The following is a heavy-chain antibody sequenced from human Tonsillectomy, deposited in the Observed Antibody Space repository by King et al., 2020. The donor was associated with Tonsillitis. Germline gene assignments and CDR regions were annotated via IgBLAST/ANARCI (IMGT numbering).Heavy chain of an antibody. D-gene: IGHD6-19*01. V-gene: IGHV3-33*05. Sequence: VQLVESGGGVVQPGWSLRLSCASSGFDFSSYAMHWVRQAPGKGLEWVAVISSDASRENYGDSVKGRFTISRDNSKNTLYVQMNSLRAEDTAVYYCARERLYSSDWGIDYWGQGSLVTVSS. CDR2: ISSDASRE. J-gene: IGHJ4*02. CDR1: GFDFSSYA. CDR3: ARERLYSSDWGIDY.